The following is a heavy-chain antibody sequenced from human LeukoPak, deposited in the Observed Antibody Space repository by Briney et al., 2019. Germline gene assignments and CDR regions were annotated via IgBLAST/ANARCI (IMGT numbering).Heavy chain of an antibody. D-gene: IGHD6-6*01. J-gene: IGHJ6*03. CDR1: GFTFSNYG. V-gene: IGHV3-30*02. CDR2: IRYDGSDK. CDR3: AKELAGSHYYYYMDV. Sequence: GGSLRLSCAASGFTFSNYGMHWVRQAPGKGLEWVAFIRYDGSDKYYADSVKGRLTISRDNSKKTLYLQMNSLRAEDTAVYYCAKELAGSHYYYYMDVWGKGTTVTVSS.